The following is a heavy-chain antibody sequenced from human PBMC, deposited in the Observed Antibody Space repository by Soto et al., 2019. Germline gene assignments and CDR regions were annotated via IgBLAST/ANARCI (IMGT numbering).Heavy chain of an antibody. CDR3: ARWLGYGPHFDY. CDR1: GGSISSGDYY. Sequence: LSLTCTVSGGSISSGDYYWSWIRQPPGKGLEWIGHIYYSGSTYYNPSLKSRVTISVDASKNQFSLKLSSVTAADTAVYYCARWLGYGPHFDYWGQGTLVTVSS. D-gene: IGHD5-12*01. CDR2: IYYSGST. V-gene: IGHV4-30-4*01. J-gene: IGHJ4*02.